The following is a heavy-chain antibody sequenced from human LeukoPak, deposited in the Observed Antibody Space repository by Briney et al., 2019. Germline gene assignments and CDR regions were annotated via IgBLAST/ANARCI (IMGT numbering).Heavy chain of an antibody. J-gene: IGHJ4*02. V-gene: IGHV6-1*01. D-gene: IGHD5-24*01. CDR1: GDSVSSNSAA. CDR2: TYYRSKWYN. CDR3: AREDLPRRDGYERLDY. Sequence: SQTLSLTCAISGDSVSSNSAAWNWIRQSPSRGLEWLGRTYYRSKWYNDCAVSVKSRITINPDTSKNQFSLQLNSVTPEDTAVYYCAREDLPRRDGYERLDYWGQGTLVTVSS.